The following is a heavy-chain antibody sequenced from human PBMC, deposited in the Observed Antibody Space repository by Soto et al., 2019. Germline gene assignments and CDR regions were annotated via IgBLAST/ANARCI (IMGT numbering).Heavy chain of an antibody. CDR2: INPKFGDT. V-gene: IGHV1-2*02. Sequence: QVQLVQSGAEVKEPGDSVRVSCEASGYTFTAYYIHWVRQAPGQGLEWMGWINPKFGDTTYAQDLQGRVSMTRDMSISTVYMEWRRLTSDDTAIYYCARNMDYYYGPGSGNGHGFWGQGTTVTVFS. CDR3: ARNMDYYYGPGSGNGHGF. J-gene: IGHJ6*02. D-gene: IGHD3-10*01. CDR1: GYTFTAYY.